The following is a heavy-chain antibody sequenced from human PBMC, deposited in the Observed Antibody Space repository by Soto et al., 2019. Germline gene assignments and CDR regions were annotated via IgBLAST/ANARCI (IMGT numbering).Heavy chain of an antibody. J-gene: IGHJ6*02. V-gene: IGHV5-51*01. CDR2: IYPGDSDT. CDR3: AASIFYYGMDV. Sequence: PGESLKSSCKGSGYTFTNYWIGWVRQMPGKGLEWMGIIYPGDSDTKYNPSFRGQVTISADKSITTTYLQWSSLKASDIAIYYCAASIFYYGMDVWGQGTTVTVSS. CDR1: GYTFTNYW.